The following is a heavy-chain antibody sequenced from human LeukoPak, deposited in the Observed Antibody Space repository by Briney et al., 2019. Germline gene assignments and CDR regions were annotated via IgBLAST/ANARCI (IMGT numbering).Heavy chain of an antibody. Sequence: GGSLRLSCAASGFTFSSYGMHWVRQAPGKGLEWVAFIWYDGSNKYYADSVKGRFTISRDNSKNTLYLQMNSLRAEDTAVYYCAKDPTHYRVWDDYDSSVLSCWGQGTLVTVSS. V-gene: IGHV3-30*02. CDR2: IWYDGSNK. D-gene: IGHD3-22*01. CDR3: AKDPTHYRVWDDYDSSVLSC. J-gene: IGHJ4*02. CDR1: GFTFSSYG.